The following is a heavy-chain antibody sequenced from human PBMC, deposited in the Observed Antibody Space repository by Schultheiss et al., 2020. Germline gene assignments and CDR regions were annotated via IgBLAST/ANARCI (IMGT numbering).Heavy chain of an antibody. Sequence: SQTLSLTCTVSGGSISSYYWSWIPQHPGKGLEWIGYIYYSGSTYYNPSLKSRVTISVDTSKNQFSLKLSSVTAADTAVYYCARGVIVVVTARQYFDYWGQGALVTVSS. J-gene: IGHJ4*02. V-gene: IGHV4-31*03. CDR3: ARGVIVVVTARQYFDY. D-gene: IGHD2-21*02. CDR2: IYYSGST. CDR1: GGSISSYY.